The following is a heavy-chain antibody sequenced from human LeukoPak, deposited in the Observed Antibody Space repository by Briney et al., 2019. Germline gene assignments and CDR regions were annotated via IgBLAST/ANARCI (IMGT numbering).Heavy chain of an antibody. J-gene: IGHJ4*02. Sequence: SETLSLTCSVSGHSIANGYHWAWVRQPPGKRLEWLGSIYQSGSTYDNLSLKSRLTMSVDTSKNQFSLTMRAVTAADTALYYCARSEINDYMRFWGQGIPVTVSS. CDR1: GHSIANGYH. CDR3: ARSEINDYMRF. D-gene: IGHD4-11*01. CDR2: IYQSGST. V-gene: IGHV4-38-2*01.